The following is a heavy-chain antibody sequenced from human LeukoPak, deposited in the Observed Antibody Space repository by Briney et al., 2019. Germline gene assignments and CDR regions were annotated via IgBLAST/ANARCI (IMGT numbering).Heavy chain of an antibody. CDR3: ANEYSKGDI. D-gene: IGHD4-11*01. J-gene: IGHJ3*02. Sequence: SETLSLTCSVSDGSISSNNYYWGWIRQPPGKGLEWTGSIYYSGSTSYNPSLKSRVTISVDTSKNQFSLKLSSVTAADAAVYYCANEYSKGDIWGQGTMVTVSS. CDR1: DGSISSNNYY. CDR2: IYYSGST. V-gene: IGHV4-39*01.